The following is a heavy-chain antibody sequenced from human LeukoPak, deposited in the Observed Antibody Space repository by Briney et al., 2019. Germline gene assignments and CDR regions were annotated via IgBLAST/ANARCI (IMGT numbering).Heavy chain of an antibody. Sequence: ASVKVSCKASGYTFTGYYMHWVRQAPGQGLEWMGWINPNSGGTNYAQKFQGRVTMTRDTSISTAYMELSSLRSEDTAVYCCARVSGGSGWFAFDYWGQGTLVTVSS. CDR1: GYTFTGYY. J-gene: IGHJ4*02. V-gene: IGHV1-2*02. CDR2: INPNSGGT. D-gene: IGHD6-19*01. CDR3: ARVSGGSGWFAFDY.